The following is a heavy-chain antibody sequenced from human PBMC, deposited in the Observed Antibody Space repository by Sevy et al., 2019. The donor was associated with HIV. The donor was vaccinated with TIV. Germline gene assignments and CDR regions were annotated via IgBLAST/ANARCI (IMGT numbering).Heavy chain of an antibody. J-gene: IGHJ4*02. V-gene: IGHV3-30*02. CDR2: IRYDGSNQ. D-gene: IGHD1-1*01. CDR3: ATRWTPGY. Sequence: GGSLRLSCAASGFTFSAYGMHRVRQAPGKGLEWVAFIRYDGSNQFYADSVKGRFTISRDNSNNTLYLQMNTLRTEDTAVYYCATRWTPGYWGQGTLVTVSS. CDR1: GFTFSAYG.